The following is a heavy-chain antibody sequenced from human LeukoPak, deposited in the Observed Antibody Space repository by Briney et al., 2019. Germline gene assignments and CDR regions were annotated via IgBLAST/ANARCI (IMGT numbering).Heavy chain of an antibody. CDR3: ARDRPGGSYLDFDY. J-gene: IGHJ4*02. CDR1: GFTVSSNY. V-gene: IGHV3-66*01. Sequence: PGGSLRLSCAASGFTVSSNYMSWVRQAPGKGLEWVSVIYSGGQTYYADSVKGRFTISRDNSKNTLYLQMNSLRAEDTAVYYCARDRPGGSYLDFDYWGQGTLVTVSS. D-gene: IGHD1-26*01. CDR2: IYSGGQT.